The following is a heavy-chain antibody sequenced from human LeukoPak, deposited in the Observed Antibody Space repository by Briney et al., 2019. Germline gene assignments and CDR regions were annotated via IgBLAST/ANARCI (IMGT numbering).Heavy chain of an antibody. D-gene: IGHD3-10*01. CDR3: ARHQLRGFLDDN. Sequence: PSETLSLTCAVSGGTISSDYWSWLRQPPGKGLEWIGCIYYSGTTNYNPSLNSRVTISIDTSKTQFSLRLTSVTAADTAVYFCARHQLRGFLDDNWGQGTLVTVSS. J-gene: IGHJ4*02. CDR2: IYYSGTT. V-gene: IGHV4-59*08. CDR1: GGTISSDY.